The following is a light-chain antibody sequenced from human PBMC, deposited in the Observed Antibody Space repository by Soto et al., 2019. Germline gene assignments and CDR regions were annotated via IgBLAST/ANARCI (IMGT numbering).Light chain of an antibody. CDR3: QQYKNLYT. V-gene: IGKV1-33*01. CDR1: QDISNY. CDR2: DAS. Sequence: DIQMTQSPSSLSVSIGDRVTITCQASQDISNYLNWYQQKPGRAPKLLIYDASNLHTGVPSRFSGGGSRTDFTFTISSLQPEDIAIYYCQQYKNLYTFGQGTRLEIK. J-gene: IGKJ2*01.